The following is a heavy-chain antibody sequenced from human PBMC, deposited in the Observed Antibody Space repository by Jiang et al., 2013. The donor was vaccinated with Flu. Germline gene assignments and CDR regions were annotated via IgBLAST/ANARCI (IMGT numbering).Heavy chain of an antibody. CDR1: GGSINTNNY. D-gene: IGHD6-19*01. Sequence: LLKPSETLSLTCTVSGGSINTNNYWGWIRQSPGRGLEWIANIYYSGSTYYNPSLKSRVTISVDTSKNQFSLKLSSVTAADTAVYYCARQWYSSGWSIDGLDYWGQGTLVTVSS. CDR2: IYYSGST. CDR3: ARQWYSSGWSIDGLDY. V-gene: IGHV4-39*01. J-gene: IGHJ4*02.